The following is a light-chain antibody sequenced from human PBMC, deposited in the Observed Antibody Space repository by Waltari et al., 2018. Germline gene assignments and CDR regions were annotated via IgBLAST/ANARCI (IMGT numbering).Light chain of an antibody. Sequence: DIRMTQSPSSLSASVGDRVTITCQASQDIGNYLNWYQQIAGKAPKLLISDASKLETGVPSRFSGSGSGTHFTFTISSLQAEDVALYYCQQYYSLLPTFGGGTKVEI. J-gene: IGKJ4*01. CDR3: QQYYSLLPT. CDR1: QDIGNY. CDR2: DAS. V-gene: IGKV1-33*01.